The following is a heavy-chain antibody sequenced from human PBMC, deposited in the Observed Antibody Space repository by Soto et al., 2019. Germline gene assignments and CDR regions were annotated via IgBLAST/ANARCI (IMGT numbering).Heavy chain of an antibody. CDR1: GYTFTSYG. Sequence: QVQLVQSGAEVKKPGASVKVSCKASGYTFTSYGISWVRQAPGQGLEWMGRVSAYNGNTNYAQKLQGRVTMTTDTSTSSAYMELRSLRSDDTAVYYCARNRWPGATPYVEMATILCYWGQGTLVTVSS. D-gene: IGHD2-15*01. CDR3: ARNRWPGATPYVEMATILCY. V-gene: IGHV1-18*01. CDR2: VSAYNGNT. J-gene: IGHJ4*02.